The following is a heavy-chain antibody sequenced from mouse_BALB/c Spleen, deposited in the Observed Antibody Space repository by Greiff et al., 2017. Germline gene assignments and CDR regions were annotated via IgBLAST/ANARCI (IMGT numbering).Heavy chain of an antibody. CDR3: TPHYYGSSYDAMDY. V-gene: IGHV6-6*02. Sequence: DVMLVESGGGLVQPGGSMKLSCVASGFTFSNYWMNWVRQSPEKGLEWVAEIRLKSNNYATHYAESVKGRFTISRDDSKSSVYLQMNNLRAEDTGIYYCTPHYYGSSYDAMDYGGQGTSVTVSS. CDR1: GFTFSNYW. CDR2: IRLKSNNYAT. J-gene: IGHJ4*01. D-gene: IGHD1-1*01.